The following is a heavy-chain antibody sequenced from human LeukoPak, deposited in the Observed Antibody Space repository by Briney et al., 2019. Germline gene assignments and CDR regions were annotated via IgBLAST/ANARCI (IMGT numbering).Heavy chain of an antibody. Sequence: GGSLRLSCAASGFTFSSYSVNWVRQAPGKGLEWVSVIYSGGSTYYADSVKGRFTISRDNAKKSLYLQMNSLRAEDTAVYYCARGDPDISFGVVGEAFDIWGQGTMVTVSS. CDR3: ARGDPDISFGVVGEAFDI. CDR2: IYSGGST. J-gene: IGHJ3*02. CDR1: GFTFSSYS. D-gene: IGHD3-3*01. V-gene: IGHV3-21*01.